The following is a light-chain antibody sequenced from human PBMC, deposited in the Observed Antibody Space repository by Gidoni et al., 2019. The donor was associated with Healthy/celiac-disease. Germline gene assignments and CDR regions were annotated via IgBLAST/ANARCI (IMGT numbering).Light chain of an antibody. CDR3: CSYAGSSTPVV. J-gene: IGLJ2*01. Sequence: QSALTQPASVSGSPGQSIPISCTGTSSDVGCYNLVSWYQQHPGKAPNLMIYEGSKRPSGVSNRFSGSKSGNTASLTISGLQAEDEADYYCCSYAGSSTPVVFGGGTKLTVL. CDR1: SSDVGCYNL. CDR2: EGS. V-gene: IGLV2-23*01.